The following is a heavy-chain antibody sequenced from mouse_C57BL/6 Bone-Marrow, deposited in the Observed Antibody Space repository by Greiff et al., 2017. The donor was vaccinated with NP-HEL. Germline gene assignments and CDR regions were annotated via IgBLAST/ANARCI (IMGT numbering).Heavy chain of an antibody. CDR3: ASADYYGSSPWYFDV. J-gene: IGHJ1*03. V-gene: IGHV1-42*01. D-gene: IGHD1-1*01. CDR1: GYSFTGYY. CDR2: INPSTGGT. Sequence: VQLQQSGPELVKPGASVKISCKASGYSFTGYYMNWVKQSPEKSLEWIGEINPSTGGTTYNQKFKAKATLTVDKSSSTAYMQLKSLTSEDSAVYYCASADYYGSSPWYFDVWGTGTTVTVSS.